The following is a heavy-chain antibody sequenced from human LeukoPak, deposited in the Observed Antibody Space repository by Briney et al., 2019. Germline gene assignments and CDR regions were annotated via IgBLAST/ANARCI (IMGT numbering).Heavy chain of an antibody. CDR3: ARQTLPWFGELRGNFDY. V-gene: IGHV4-59*08. CDR2: IYYSGST. Sequence: SETLSLTCTVSGGSISSYYWSWIRQPPGKGLEWIGYIYYSGSTYYNPSLKSRVTISVDTSKNQFSLKLSSVTAADTAVYYCARQTLPWFGELRGNFDYWGQGTLVTVSS. J-gene: IGHJ4*02. D-gene: IGHD3-10*01. CDR1: GGSISSYY.